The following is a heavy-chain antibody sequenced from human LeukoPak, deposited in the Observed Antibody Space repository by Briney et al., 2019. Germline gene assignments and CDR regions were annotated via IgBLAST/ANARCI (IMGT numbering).Heavy chain of an antibody. V-gene: IGHV4-39*01. CDR3: ASGYNWNLFDY. D-gene: IGHD1-7*01. Sequence: SETLSLTCTVSGGSISSSSYYWGWIRQPPGKGLEWIGNIYYSGSTYYNPSLKSRVTISVDTSKNQFSLKLSSVTAADTAVYYCASGYNWNLFDYWGQGTLVTVSS. J-gene: IGHJ4*02. CDR2: IYYSGST. CDR1: GGSISSSSYY.